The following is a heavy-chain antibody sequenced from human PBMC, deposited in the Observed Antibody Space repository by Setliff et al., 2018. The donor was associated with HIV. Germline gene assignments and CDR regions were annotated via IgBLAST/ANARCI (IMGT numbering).Heavy chain of an antibody. CDR3: SRWPFDS. Sequence: GESLKISCAGSGFIFSNSILTWVRQAPGKGLEWVSYIALGSTTIYFGDSVRGRFTISRDDARNMVFLQMNSLRAEDTAVSYCSRWPFDSWGQGTQVTVSS. CDR2: IALGSTTI. CDR1: GFIFSNSI. V-gene: IGHV3-48*01. D-gene: IGHD2-15*01. J-gene: IGHJ5*01.